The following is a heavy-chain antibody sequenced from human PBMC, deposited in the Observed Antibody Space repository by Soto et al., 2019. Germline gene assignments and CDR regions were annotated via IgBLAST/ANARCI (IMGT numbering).Heavy chain of an antibody. J-gene: IGHJ3*02. V-gene: IGHV3-23*01. CDR3: ARDIGPDPPDAFDI. Sequence: EVQLLESGGGLVQPGGSLRLSCAASGFTFSSHAMSWARQAPGKGLEWVSGISNGGGSAYYADSVKGRFTISRDNSQNTLYLQMNSLRAEDTAVYYCARDIGPDPPDAFDIWGQGTMVTVSS. D-gene: IGHD2-15*01. CDR2: ISNGGGSA. CDR1: GFTFSSHA.